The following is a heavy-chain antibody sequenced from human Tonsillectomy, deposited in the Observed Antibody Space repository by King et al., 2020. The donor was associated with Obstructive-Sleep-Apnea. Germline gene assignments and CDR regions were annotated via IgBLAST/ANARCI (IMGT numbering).Heavy chain of an antibody. V-gene: IGHV4-59*01. CDR1: GGSISSYY. CDR3: ARGLTVVTSSWVPFDY. CDR2: IYYSGTT. Sequence: VQLQESGPGLVKPSETLSLTCTVSGGSISSYYWSWIRQSPGKGLEWIGYIYYSGTTNYTPSLKSRVTISVDTSNHKFSLKLSSVTDAATAVYYFARGLTVVTSSWVPFDYWGQGTLVTVSS. D-gene: IGHD4-23*01. J-gene: IGHJ4*02.